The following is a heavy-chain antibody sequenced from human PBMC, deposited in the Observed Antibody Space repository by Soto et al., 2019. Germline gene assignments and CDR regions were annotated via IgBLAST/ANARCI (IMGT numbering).Heavy chain of an antibody. J-gene: IGHJ4*02. CDR2: INHSGST. D-gene: IGHD5-18*01. Sequence: SETLSLTCAVYGGSFSGYYWSWIRQPPGKGLEWIGEINHSGSTNYNPSLKSRVTISVDTSKNQFSLKLSSVTAADTAVYYCARGERGYSYGLRKTSFDYWGQGTLVTVSS. CDR3: ARGERGYSYGLRKTSFDY. V-gene: IGHV4-34*01. CDR1: GGSFSGYY.